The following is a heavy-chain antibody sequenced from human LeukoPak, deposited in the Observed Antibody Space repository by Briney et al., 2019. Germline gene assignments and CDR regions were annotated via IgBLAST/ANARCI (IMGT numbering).Heavy chain of an antibody. CDR2: IYHSGST. CDR3: ARFGYSGYDYRIPFDY. CDR1: GGSISSGGYY. V-gene: IGHV4-30-2*01. D-gene: IGHD5-12*01. J-gene: IGHJ4*02. Sequence: PSETLSLTCTVSGGSISSGGYYWSWIRQPPGKGLEWIGYIYHSGSTYYNPSLKSRVTISVDTSKNQFSLKLSSVTAADTAVYYCARFGYSGYDYRIPFDYWGQGTLVTVSS.